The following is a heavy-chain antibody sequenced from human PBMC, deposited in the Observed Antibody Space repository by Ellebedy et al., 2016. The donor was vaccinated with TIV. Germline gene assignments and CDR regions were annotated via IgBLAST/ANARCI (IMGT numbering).Heavy chain of an antibody. J-gene: IGHJ5*02. V-gene: IGHV3-7*01. D-gene: IGHD3-22*01. CDR2: IKQDGSEK. CDR3: ARTNRITMIVVVTDWFDP. Sequence: GGSLRLXCAASGFTFSSYWMSWVRQAPGKGLEWVANIKQDGSEKYFVDFLKGRFTISRDNAKNSLYLQMNSLRAEDTAVYYCARTNRITMIVVVTDWFDPWGQGTLVTVSS. CDR1: GFTFSSYW.